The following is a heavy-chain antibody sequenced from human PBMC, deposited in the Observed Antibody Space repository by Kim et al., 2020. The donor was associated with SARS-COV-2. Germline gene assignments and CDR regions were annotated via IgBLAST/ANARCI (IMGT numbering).Heavy chain of an antibody. J-gene: IGHJ4*02. D-gene: IGHD4-17*01. V-gene: IGHV4-59*01. Sequence: SLKSRVTISVDTSKNQFSLKLSSVTAADTAVYYCARTKDYGDFVEYYFDYWGQGTLVTVSS. CDR3: ARTKDYGDFVEYYFDY.